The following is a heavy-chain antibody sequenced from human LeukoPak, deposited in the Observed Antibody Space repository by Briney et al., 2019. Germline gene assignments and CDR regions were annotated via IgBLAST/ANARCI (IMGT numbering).Heavy chain of an antibody. CDR2: ISSSSSTI. J-gene: IGHJ5*02. V-gene: IGHV3-48*01. D-gene: IGHD2-21*01. Sequence: GGSPRLSCAASGFTFSSYSMNWVRQAPGKGLEWVSYISSSSSTIYYAASVKGRFTISRDNAKNSLYLQMNSLRAEDTAVYYCVRAYHPGGWFDPWGQGTLVTVPS. CDR1: GFTFSSYS. CDR3: VRAYHPGGWFDP.